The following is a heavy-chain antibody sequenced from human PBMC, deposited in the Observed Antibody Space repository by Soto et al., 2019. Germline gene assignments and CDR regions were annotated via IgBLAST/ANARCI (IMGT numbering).Heavy chain of an antibody. CDR3: AKSLYYYDSSPLDH. CDR1: GFDFEDYA. CDR2: TNSDGTDS. D-gene: IGHD3-22*01. J-gene: IGHJ4*02. Sequence: VQLVESGGIEAQTGASLRLSCAAAGFDFEDYAMHWVRQVPGKGLEWVSLTNSDGTDSYYTDSVKGRFTISRDNGKSSLYLQMDRLRPEDTALYFCAKSLYYYDSSPLDHWGQGTLVTVSS. V-gene: IGHV3-43D*04.